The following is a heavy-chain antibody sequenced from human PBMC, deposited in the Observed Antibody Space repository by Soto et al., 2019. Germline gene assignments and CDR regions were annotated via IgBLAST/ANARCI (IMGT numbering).Heavy chain of an antibody. CDR1: GFTFSSYD. CDR2: IGTAGDI. CDR3: ARANLGRLQRKRPDWYFDL. V-gene: IGHV3-13*01. D-gene: IGHD1-1*01. J-gene: IGHJ2*01. Sequence: EVQLVESGGGLVQPGGSLRLSCAASGFTFSSYDMHWVRQATGKGLEWVSAIGTAGDIYYPASVKGRFTISRENAKNSLYLQMNSLRAGDTAVYYCARANLGRLQRKRPDWYFDLWGRGTLVTDSS.